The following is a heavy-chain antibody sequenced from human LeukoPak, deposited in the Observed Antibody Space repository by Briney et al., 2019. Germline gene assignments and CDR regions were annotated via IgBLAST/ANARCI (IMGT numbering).Heavy chain of an antibody. D-gene: IGHD6-19*01. CDR3: ARYSSGSDAFDI. J-gene: IGHJ3*02. CDR1: GYTFTGYY. V-gene: IGHV1-2*02. Sequence: ASVKVSCTASGYTFTGYYMHWVRQAPGQGLEWMGWINPNSGGTNYAQKFQGRVTMTRDTSISTAYMELSRLRSDDTAVYYCARYSSGSDAFDIWGQGTMVTVSS. CDR2: INPNSGGT.